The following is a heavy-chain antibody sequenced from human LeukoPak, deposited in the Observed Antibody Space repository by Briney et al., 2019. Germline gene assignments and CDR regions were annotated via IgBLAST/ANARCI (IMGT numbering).Heavy chain of an antibody. CDR3: ARLYGDYDY. J-gene: IGHJ4*02. D-gene: IGHD4-17*01. V-gene: IGHV3-48*03. CDR2: ISSSAGTI. Sequence: GGSLRLSCAASGFIFSDYEMTWVRQAPGKGLEWVSDISSSAGTIYYADSVKGRFTISRDSAKNSLYLQMNSLRAEDTAIYYCARLYGDYDYWGQGTLVTVSS. CDR1: GFIFSDYE.